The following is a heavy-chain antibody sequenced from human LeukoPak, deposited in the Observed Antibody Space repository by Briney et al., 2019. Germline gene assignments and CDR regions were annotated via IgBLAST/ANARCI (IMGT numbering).Heavy chain of an antibody. V-gene: IGHV4-61*02. Sequence: SETLSLTCTVSGGSISSGSYYWSWIRQPAGKGLEWIGRIYTSGSTNYNPSLKSRVTISVDTSKNQFSLKLSSVTAADTAVYYCARYRLVVPTLAGMDVWGQGTTVTVSS. CDR3: ARYRLVVPTLAGMDV. CDR2: IYTSGST. CDR1: GGSISSGSYY. D-gene: IGHD2-2*01. J-gene: IGHJ6*02.